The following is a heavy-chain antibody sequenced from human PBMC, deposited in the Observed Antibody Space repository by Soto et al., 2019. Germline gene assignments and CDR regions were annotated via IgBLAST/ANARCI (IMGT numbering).Heavy chain of an antibody. CDR3: ARAGRRYFDY. CDR1: GGSISSYY. J-gene: IGHJ4*02. CDR2: IYYSGST. V-gene: IGHV4-59*01. Sequence: SETLSLTCTVSGGSISSYYWSWIRQPPGKGLEWIGYIYYSGSTNYNPSLKSRVTISVDTSKNQSSLKLSSVTAADTAVYYCARAGRRYFDYWGQGTLVTVSS.